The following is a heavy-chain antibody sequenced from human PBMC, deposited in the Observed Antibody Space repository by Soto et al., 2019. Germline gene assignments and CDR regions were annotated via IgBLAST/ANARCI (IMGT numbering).Heavy chain of an antibody. CDR3: ARPRGAGKTKDYYYYGMDV. V-gene: IGHV1-69*01. CDR2: IIPIFGTA. J-gene: IGHJ6*02. CDR1: GGTFSSYA. Sequence: QVQLVQSGAEVKKPGSSVKVSCKASGGTFSSYAISWVRQAPGQGLEWLGGIIPIFGTANYAQKFQGRVTITADESTSTAYMELSSLRSEDTAVYYCARPRGAGKTKDYYYYGMDVWGQGTTVTVSS.